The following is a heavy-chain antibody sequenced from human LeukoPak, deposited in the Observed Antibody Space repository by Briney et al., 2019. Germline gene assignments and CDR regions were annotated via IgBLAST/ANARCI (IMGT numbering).Heavy chain of an antibody. J-gene: IGHJ1*01. D-gene: IGHD3-22*01. CDR1: GFTVSSNY. Sequence: GGSLRLSCAASGFTVSSNYMSWVRQAPAKGLEWVSVIYSGGSTYYADSVKGRFTISRDNSKNTLYLQMNSLRAEDTAVYYCASSDSSGYYEGPEHFQHWGQGTLVTVSS. V-gene: IGHV3-66*01. CDR2: IYSGGST. CDR3: ASSDSSGYYEGPEHFQH.